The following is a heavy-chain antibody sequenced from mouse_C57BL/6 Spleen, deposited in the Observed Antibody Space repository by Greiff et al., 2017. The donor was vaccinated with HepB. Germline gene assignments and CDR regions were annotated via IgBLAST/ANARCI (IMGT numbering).Heavy chain of an antibody. J-gene: IGHJ4*01. D-gene: IGHD3-2*02. CDR2: IYPGDGDT. V-gene: IGHV1-82*01. Sequence: VQLVESGPELVKPGASVKISCKASGYAFSSSWMNWVKQRPGKGLEWIGRIYPGDGDTNYNGKFKGKATLTADKSSSTAYMQLSSLTSEDSAVYFCARWGSGYDYYAMDYWGQGTSVTVSS. CDR1: GYAFSSSW. CDR3: ARWGSGYDYYAMDY.